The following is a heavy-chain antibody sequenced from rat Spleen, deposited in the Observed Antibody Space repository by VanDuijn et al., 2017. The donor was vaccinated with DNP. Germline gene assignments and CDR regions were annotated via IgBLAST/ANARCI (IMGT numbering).Heavy chain of an antibody. J-gene: IGHJ3*01. V-gene: IGHV3-1*01. CDR3: VRGTAGLTWFAY. CDR2: ISYSGST. D-gene: IGHD1-4*01. Sequence: EVQLQESGPGLVKPSQSLSLTCSVTGYTITSGYDWNWIRKFPGNKMEWIGHISYSGSTSYNPSLKSRISITRDTSKNQFFLQMNSVTTEDTATYFCVRGTAGLTWFAYWGQGTLVTVSS. CDR1: GYTITSGY.